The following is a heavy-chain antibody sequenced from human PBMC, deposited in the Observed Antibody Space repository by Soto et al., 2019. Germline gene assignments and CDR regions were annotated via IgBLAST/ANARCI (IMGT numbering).Heavy chain of an antibody. CDR1: GFTFRSYE. J-gene: IGHJ6*02. V-gene: IGHV3-48*03. Sequence: EVQLVESGGGLVQPGGSLRLSCVASGFTFRSYEMNWVRQAPGKGLEWVSYISSSGATRFYADSVKGRFTISRDNAKKSLHLQMNSLRAEDTAFYFCLIRIYGVDPPLSNYHYGLDVWGPGTTVTVSS. D-gene: IGHD3-3*01. CDR2: ISSSGATR. CDR3: LIRIYGVDPPLSNYHYGLDV.